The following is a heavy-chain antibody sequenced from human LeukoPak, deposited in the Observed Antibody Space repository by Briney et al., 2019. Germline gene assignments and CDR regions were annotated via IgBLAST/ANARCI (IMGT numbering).Heavy chain of an antibody. CDR3: ARGARKGDDYGGFFDY. J-gene: IGHJ4*02. CDR2: ISYDGSYK. D-gene: IGHD4-23*01. V-gene: IGHV3-30*04. Sequence: GGSLRLSCAASGFTFSSYAMHWVRQAPGKGLEWVAVISYDGSYKDYAGSVKGRFTISRDNSKNTLFLQMNSLRAEDTAVYYCARGARKGDDYGGFFDYWGQGTLVTVSS. CDR1: GFTFSSYA.